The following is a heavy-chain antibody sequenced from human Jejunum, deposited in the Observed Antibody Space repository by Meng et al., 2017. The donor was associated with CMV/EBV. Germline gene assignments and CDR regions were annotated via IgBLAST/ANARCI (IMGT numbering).Heavy chain of an antibody. Sequence: YTFFNYDINGVRQATGQGLEWVGWMSANSGNSGNAQKFQGRVTMTRDTSISTAYMELSNLTSEDTALYYCARLNRISKNRMGFDPWGQGTLVTVSS. CDR1: YTFFNYD. J-gene: IGHJ5*02. D-gene: IGHD2/OR15-2a*01. CDR2: MSANSGNS. CDR3: ARLNRISKNRMGFDP. V-gene: IGHV1-8*01.